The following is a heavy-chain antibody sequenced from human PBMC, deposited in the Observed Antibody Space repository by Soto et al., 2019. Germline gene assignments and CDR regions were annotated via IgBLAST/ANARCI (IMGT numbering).Heavy chain of an antibody. Sequence: SVKVSCKASGGTFSSYAISWVRQAPGQGLEWMGGIIPIFGTANYAQKFQGRVTITADESTSTDYMEMSSLRSEDTAVYYCARTKGTYYYGSGSYFSYYYGMDVWGQGTTVTVSS. V-gene: IGHV1-69*13. J-gene: IGHJ6*02. CDR2: IIPIFGTA. D-gene: IGHD3-10*01. CDR1: GGTFSSYA. CDR3: ARTKGTYYYGSGSYFSYYYGMDV.